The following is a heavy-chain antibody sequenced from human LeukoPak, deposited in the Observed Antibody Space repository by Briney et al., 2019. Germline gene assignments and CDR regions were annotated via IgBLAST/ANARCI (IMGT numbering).Heavy chain of an antibody. D-gene: IGHD2-2*01. Sequence: SVKVSCKASGGTFSSYAISWVRQAPGQGLEWMGGIIPIFGTANYAQKFQGRVTITTNESTSTAYMELSSLRSEDTAVYYCARAISRGPDAFDIWGQGTMVTVSS. V-gene: IGHV1-69*05. CDR3: ARAISRGPDAFDI. J-gene: IGHJ3*02. CDR1: GGTFSSYA. CDR2: IIPIFGTA.